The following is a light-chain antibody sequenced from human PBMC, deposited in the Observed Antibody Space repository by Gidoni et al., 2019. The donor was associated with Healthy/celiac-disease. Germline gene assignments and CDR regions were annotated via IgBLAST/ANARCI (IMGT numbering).Light chain of an antibody. J-gene: IGKJ4*01. V-gene: IGKV2D-29*01. CDR2: EVS. CDR1: QSLLHSDVKTY. Sequence: DIVMTPTPLSLAVTPGQPASIPCKPSQSLLHSDVKTYLYWYLQKPGQPPQLLIYEVSNRSSGVPDRFSGSGSGTDFTLKISRVEAEDVGVYYCKQNIRPALTFGGGTKVEIK. CDR3: KQNIRPALT.